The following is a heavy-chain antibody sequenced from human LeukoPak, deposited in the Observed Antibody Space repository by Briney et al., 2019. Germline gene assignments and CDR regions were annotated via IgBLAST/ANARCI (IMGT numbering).Heavy chain of an antibody. CDR3: ARDGNCSGGSCSLDY. Sequence: GASVKVSCKASGYTFTGHYIHWVRQAPGQGLEWMGWINPNSGGTNYAQKFQGRVTMTRDTSINSAYMELRRLRSDDTAVYYCARDGNCSGGSCSLDYWGQGTLATVSS. V-gene: IGHV1-2*02. CDR2: INPNSGGT. CDR1: GYTFTGHY. D-gene: IGHD2-15*01. J-gene: IGHJ4*02.